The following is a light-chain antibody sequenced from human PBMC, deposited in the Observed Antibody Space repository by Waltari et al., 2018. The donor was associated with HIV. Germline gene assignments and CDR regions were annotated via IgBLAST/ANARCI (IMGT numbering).Light chain of an antibody. CDR1: QTLNSNY. V-gene: IGKV3-20*01. CDR3: HQYSTSAIT. Sequence: DIVLTQSPGTLSLSPGERATLSCRARQTLNSNYLAWYHHNPVPAPRLVIHGASTWATGTPDRFSVRGSGTDFTLSSNRLEPEDSAVYYGHQYSTSAITFGQGTRLEIK. CDR2: GAS. J-gene: IGKJ5*01.